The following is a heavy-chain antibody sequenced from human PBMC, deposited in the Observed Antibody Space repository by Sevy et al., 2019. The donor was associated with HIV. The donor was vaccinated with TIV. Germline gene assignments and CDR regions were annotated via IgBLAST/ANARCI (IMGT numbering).Heavy chain of an antibody. J-gene: IGHJ4*02. CDR1: GHTFSDYY. V-gene: IGHV1-2*02. D-gene: IGHD4-4*01. CDR2: INSNSGAI. Sequence: ASVKVSCKASGHTFSDYYIQWVRQAPGQGLEWMGWINSNSGAISYAQKFQGSVTMTSDTSISTVYMELRRLRSDDTAVYYCATEYSYDYWGQGTLVTVSS. CDR3: ATEYSYDY.